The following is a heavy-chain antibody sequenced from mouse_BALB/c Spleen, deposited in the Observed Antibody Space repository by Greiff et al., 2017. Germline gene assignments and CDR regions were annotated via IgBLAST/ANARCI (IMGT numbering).Heavy chain of an antibody. V-gene: IGHV1-69*02. CDR3: TRGEMITTFAY. Sequence: VQLQQPGAELVRPGASVKLSCKASGYTFTSYWINWVKQRPGQGLEWIGNIYPSDSYTNYNQKFKDKATLTVDKSSSTAYMQLSSPTSEDSAVYYCTRGEMITTFAYWGQGTLVTVSA. J-gene: IGHJ3*01. CDR1: GYTFTSYW. CDR2: IYPSDSYT. D-gene: IGHD2-4*01.